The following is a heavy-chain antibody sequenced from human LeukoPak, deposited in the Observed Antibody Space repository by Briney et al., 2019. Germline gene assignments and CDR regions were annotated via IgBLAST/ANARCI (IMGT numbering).Heavy chain of an antibody. CDR1: SGSVNAYY. J-gene: IGHJ4*02. CDR3: AREIWGTHDY. V-gene: IGHV4-59*02. CDR2: VRHSGTT. Sequence: SETLSLTCTVSSGSVNAYYWSWIRQPPGKGLEWIGYVRHSGTTKYNPSFTSRVTVSIDTSKNQFSLNLYSVTTADTAVYYCAREIWGTHDYWGQGTLVTVSS. D-gene: IGHD3-16*01.